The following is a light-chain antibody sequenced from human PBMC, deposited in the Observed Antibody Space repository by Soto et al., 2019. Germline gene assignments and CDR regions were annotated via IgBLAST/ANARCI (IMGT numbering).Light chain of an antibody. Sequence: DIQMTQSPSTLSGSVGDRVTITCRASQTISSWLAWYQQKPGKAPKLLIYNASTLKSGVPSRFSGSGSGTEFTLTISSLQPDDFATYYCQHYNSYSEAFXQGTKVDIK. CDR3: QHYNSYSEA. J-gene: IGKJ1*01. CDR1: QTISSW. CDR2: NAS. V-gene: IGKV1-5*03.